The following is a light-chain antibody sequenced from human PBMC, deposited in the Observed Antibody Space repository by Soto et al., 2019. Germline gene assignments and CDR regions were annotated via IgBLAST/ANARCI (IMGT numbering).Light chain of an antibody. J-gene: IGLJ1*01. V-gene: IGLV2-23*01. Sequence: QSALTQPASVSGSPGQSITISCTGTSSDVGGYSFVSWYQHHPGKAPKLMIHEGSKRPSGVSNRFSGSKSGNTASLTISGLQAEDEADYYCCSYAGSSSYVFGSGTKVTVL. CDR1: SSDVGGYSF. CDR3: CSYAGSSSYV. CDR2: EGS.